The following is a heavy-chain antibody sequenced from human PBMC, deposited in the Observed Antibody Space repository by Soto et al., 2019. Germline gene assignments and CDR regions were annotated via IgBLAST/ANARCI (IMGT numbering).Heavy chain of an antibody. CDR1: GDSLKNHY. CDR2: IYDSGST. V-gene: IGHV4-59*11. D-gene: IGHD3-10*01. J-gene: IGHJ4*02. CDR3: ATSSMVPVDYFDF. Sequence: PSETLSLTCSVSGDSLKNHYWAWIRHSPGKGLEWIGNIYDSGSTNYSPALKSRVSMSVDTSKNLFSLKMNSVTAADTAVYYCATSSMVPVDYFDFWGQGTVVTVSS.